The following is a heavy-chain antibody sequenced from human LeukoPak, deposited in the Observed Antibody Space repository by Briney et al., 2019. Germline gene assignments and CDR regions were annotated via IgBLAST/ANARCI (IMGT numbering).Heavy chain of an antibody. J-gene: IGHJ5*02. CDR1: GYTFATNW. D-gene: IGHD2-15*01. Sequence: ASVTVFTTTFGYTFATNWMHWVRHAPGQGLERMGLINPRHGTTLYAQNFHGGITVTRDTFSSTVYMDLRSRTTDDAAVYYCARDHSIEDESWWFDPWGQGTLVTVSS. V-gene: IGHV1-46*01. CDR2: INPRHGTT. CDR3: ARDHSIEDESWWFDP.